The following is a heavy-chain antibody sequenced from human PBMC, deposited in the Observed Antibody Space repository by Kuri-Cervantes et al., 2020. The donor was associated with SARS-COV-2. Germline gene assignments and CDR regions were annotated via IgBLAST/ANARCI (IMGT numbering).Heavy chain of an antibody. D-gene: IGHD5-12*01. J-gene: IGHJ3*02. CDR1: GFTFSSYA. CDR3: ARGYSGYVGAFDI. V-gene: IGHV3-23*01. Sequence: GESLKISCAASGFTFSSYAMSWVRQAPGKGLEWVSAISGSGGSTYYADSVKGRFTISRDNSKNTLYLQMNSLRAEDTAVYYCARGYSGYVGAFDIWGQGTMVTVSS. CDR2: ISGSGGST.